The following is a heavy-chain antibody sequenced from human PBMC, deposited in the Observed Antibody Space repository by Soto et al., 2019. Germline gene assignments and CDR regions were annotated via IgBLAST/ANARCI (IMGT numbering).Heavy chain of an antibody. CDR3: ARHRYSYGVYYFDY. V-gene: IGHV4-59*08. Sequence: SETLSLTCTVSGGSINSYYWSWIRQPPGKGLEWIGYIYYSGSTNYSPSLKSRVTISVDTSKNQFSLRLSSVTAADTALYYCARHRYSYGVYYFDYWGQGALVTVSS. CDR1: GGSINSYY. CDR2: IYYSGST. D-gene: IGHD5-18*01. J-gene: IGHJ4*02.